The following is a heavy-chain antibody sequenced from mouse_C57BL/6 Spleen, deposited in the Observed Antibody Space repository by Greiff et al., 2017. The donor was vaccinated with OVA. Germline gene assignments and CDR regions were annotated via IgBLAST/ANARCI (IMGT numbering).Heavy chain of an antibody. CDR1: GFTFSSYA. V-gene: IGHV5-9-1*02. Sequence: EVKLVESGEGLVKPGGSLKLSCAASGFTFSSYAMSWVRQTPEKRLEWVAYISSGGDYIYYADTVKGRFTISRDNARNTLYLQMSSLKSEDTAMYYCTRGSDYYGNYFDYWGQGTTLTVSS. J-gene: IGHJ2*01. D-gene: IGHD1-1*01. CDR3: TRGSDYYGNYFDY. CDR2: ISSGGDYI.